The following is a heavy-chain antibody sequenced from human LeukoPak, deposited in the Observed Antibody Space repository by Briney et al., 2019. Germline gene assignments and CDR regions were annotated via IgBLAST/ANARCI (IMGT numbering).Heavy chain of an antibody. Sequence: ASVKVSCKASGGTFSSYAISWVRQAPGQGLEWMGGIIPIFGTANYAQKFQGRVTITTDESTSTAYMELSSLRSEDTAVYYCARAPPTDDYGDSNWFDPWGQGTLVTVSS. D-gene: IGHD4-17*01. CDR1: GGTFSSYA. CDR2: IIPIFGTA. CDR3: ARAPPTDDYGDSNWFDP. V-gene: IGHV1-69*05. J-gene: IGHJ5*02.